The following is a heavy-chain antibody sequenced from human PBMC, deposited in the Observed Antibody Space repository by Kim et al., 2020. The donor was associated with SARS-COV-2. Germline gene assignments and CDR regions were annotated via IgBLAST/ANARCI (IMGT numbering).Heavy chain of an antibody. V-gene: IGHV3-30*18. J-gene: IGHJ6*02. CDR1: GFTFSSYG. CDR2: ISYDGSNK. D-gene: IGHD1-1*01. CDR3: AKDRISTWTTENYGMDV. Sequence: GGSLRLSCAASGFTFSSYGMHWVRQAPGKGLEWVAVISYDGSNKYYADSVKGRFTISRDNSKNTLYLQMNSLRAEDTAVYYCAKDRISTWTTENYGMDVWGQGTTVTVSS.